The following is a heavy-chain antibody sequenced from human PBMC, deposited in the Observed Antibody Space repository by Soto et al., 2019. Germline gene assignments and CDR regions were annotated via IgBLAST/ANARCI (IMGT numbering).Heavy chain of an antibody. V-gene: IGHV3-33*01. CDR3: ARDTRYDDFWSGYSSNDFDY. CDR1: GFTFSSYG. D-gene: IGHD3-3*01. CDR2: IWYDGSNK. Sequence: GGSLRLACAASGFTFSSYGMHWVRQAPGKGLEWVAVIWYDGSNKYYADSVKGRFTISRDNSKNTLYLQMNSLRAEDTAVYYCARDTRYDDFWSGYSSNDFDYWGQGTLVTVSS. J-gene: IGHJ4*02.